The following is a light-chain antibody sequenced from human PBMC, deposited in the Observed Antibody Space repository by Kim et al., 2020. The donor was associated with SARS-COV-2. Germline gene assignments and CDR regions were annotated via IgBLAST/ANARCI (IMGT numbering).Light chain of an antibody. V-gene: IGLV6-57*04. CDR3: QSYDSTDWV. CDR2: EDN. Sequence: NFMLTQPHSVSESPGKTVAISCTRSSGSIASSYVQWYQQCPGSAPTTVIYEDNRRPSGVPDRFSGSIDSSANSATLTISGLKTEDEADYFCQSYDSTDWVFGGGTQLTVL. J-gene: IGLJ3*02. CDR1: SGSIASSY.